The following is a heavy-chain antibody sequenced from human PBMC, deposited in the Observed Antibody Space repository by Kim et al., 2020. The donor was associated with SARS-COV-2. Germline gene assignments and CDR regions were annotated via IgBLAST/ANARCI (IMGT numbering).Heavy chain of an antibody. CDR2: IYPGDSDT. CDR3: ARHKGYNWTDYGAFDI. Sequence: GESLQISCKGSGYSFTSYWIGWVRQMPGKGLEWMGIIYPGDSDTRYSPSFQGQVTISADKSISTAYXQWSSLKASDTAMYYCARHKGYNWTDYGAFDIWGQGXXVTVSS. D-gene: IGHD1-1*01. V-gene: IGHV5-51*01. CDR1: GYSFTSYW. J-gene: IGHJ3*02.